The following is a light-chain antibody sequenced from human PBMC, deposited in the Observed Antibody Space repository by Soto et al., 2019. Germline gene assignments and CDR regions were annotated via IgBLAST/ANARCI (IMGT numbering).Light chain of an antibody. CDR1: SSAVGGYNY. Sequence: QSALTQPDSVSGSPGQSITIYCNGTSSAVGGYNYVSWYQLHPGIAPKLMIYEVSNRPSGVSNRFSGSKSGNTASLTIAGLQADDEADYYGSSYTSTNTHYVFVNGTKLTVL. CDR2: EVS. CDR3: SSYTSTNTHYV. V-gene: IGLV2-14*01. J-gene: IGLJ1*01.